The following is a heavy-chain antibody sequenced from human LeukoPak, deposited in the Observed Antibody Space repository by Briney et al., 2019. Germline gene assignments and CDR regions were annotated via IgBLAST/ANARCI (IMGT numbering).Heavy chain of an antibody. CDR2: IWYDGSNK. CDR3: AKEYSNYGVYYYYYMDV. CDR1: GFTFSSYG. J-gene: IGHJ6*03. V-gene: IGHV3-33*06. Sequence: PGGSLRLSCAASGFTFSSYGMHWVRQAPGKGLEWVAVIWYDGSNKYHADSVKGRFTISRDNSRNTVYLQMNSLRAEDTAVYYCAKEYSNYGVYYYYYMDVWGKGTTVTVSS. D-gene: IGHD4-11*01.